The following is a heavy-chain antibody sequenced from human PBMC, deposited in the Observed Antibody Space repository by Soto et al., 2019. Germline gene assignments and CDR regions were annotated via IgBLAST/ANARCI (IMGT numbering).Heavy chain of an antibody. J-gene: IGHJ4*02. CDR2: FIYSGVTN. CDR3: AKGTEFASGPLAD. Sequence: GGSLRLSCAASDFTFGNFAMIWVRQAPGKGLEWVSGFIYSGVTNYYADSVKGRFTFSRVISKNPLFLQMNSLRAEDTAIYYCAKGTEFASGPLADWGQGTLVTVSS. CDR1: DFTFGNFA. V-gene: IGHV3-23*01. D-gene: IGHD5-12*01.